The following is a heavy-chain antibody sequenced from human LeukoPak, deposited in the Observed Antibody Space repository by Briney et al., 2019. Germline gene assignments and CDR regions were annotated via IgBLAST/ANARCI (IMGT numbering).Heavy chain of an antibody. V-gene: IGHV3-48*03. D-gene: IGHD2-2*01. J-gene: IGHJ6*04. Sequence: PGGSLRLSCAASGFTFSSYEMNWVRQAPGKGLEWVSYISSSGSTIYYADSVKGRFTISRDIAKNSLYLQMNSLRAEDTAVYYCARDYKDIVVVPAARHYYYYGMDVWGKGTTVTVSS. CDR3: ARDYKDIVVVPAARHYYYYGMDV. CDR1: GFTFSSYE. CDR2: ISSSGSTI.